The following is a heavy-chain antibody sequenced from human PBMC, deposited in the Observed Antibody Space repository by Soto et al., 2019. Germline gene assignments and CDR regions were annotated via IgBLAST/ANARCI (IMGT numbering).Heavy chain of an antibody. V-gene: IGHV4-39*01. J-gene: IGHJ6*03. D-gene: IGHD3-10*01. CDR3: ARLPKALLKKNRSYGSGSSATYYYYYYMDV. Sequence: SEALSLTCTVSGGSISSSSYYWGWIRQPPGKGLEWIGSIYYSGSTYYNPSLKSRVTISVDTSKNQFSLKLSSVTAADTAVYYCARLPKALLKKNRSYGSGSSATYYYYYYMDVWGKGTTVTVSS. CDR2: IYYSGST. CDR1: GGSISSSSYY.